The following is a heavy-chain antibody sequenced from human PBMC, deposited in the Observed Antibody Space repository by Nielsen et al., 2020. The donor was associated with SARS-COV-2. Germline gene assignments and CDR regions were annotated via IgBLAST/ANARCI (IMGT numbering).Heavy chain of an antibody. D-gene: IGHD6-19*01. CDR1: GFTFSSYA. CDR3: AKDRTAVAGTEDAFDI. CDR2: ISGSGGST. Sequence: GGSLRLSCAASGFTFSSYAMSWVRQAPGKGLEWVSAISGSGGSTYYADSVKGRSTISRDNSKNTLYLQMNSLRAEDTAVYYCAKDRTAVAGTEDAFDIWGQGTMVTVSS. V-gene: IGHV3-23*01. J-gene: IGHJ3*02.